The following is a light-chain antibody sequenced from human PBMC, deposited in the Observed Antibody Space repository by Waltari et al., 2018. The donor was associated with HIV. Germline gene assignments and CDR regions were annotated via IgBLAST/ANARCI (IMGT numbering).Light chain of an antibody. Sequence: QSALTQPAPVSGSPGQSITISCTGTSSDVGAYAYVSWYQQHPGKAPKRMIYDVNNRPSGVSHRFSGSKSATTASLTISGLQAEDEADYYCSSYTTSSTYVFGTGTKVTVL. CDR2: DVN. J-gene: IGLJ1*01. CDR3: SSYTTSSTYV. CDR1: SSDVGAYAY. V-gene: IGLV2-14*03.